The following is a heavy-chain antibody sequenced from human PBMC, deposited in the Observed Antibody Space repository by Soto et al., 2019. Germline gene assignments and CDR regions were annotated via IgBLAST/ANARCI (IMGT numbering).Heavy chain of an antibody. CDR2: ISYDGSNK. Sequence: PGGSLRLSCAASGFTFSSYGMHWVRQAPGKGLEWVAVISYDGSNKYYADSVKGRFTISRDNSKNTLYLQMNSLRAEDTAVYYCAPLGPADWGQGTLVTVSS. V-gene: IGHV3-30*03. J-gene: IGHJ4*02. CDR1: GFTFSSYG. CDR3: APLGPAD. D-gene: IGHD6-19*01.